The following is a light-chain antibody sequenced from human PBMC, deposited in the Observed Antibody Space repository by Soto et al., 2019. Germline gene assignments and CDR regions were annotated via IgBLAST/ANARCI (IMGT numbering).Light chain of an antibody. CDR2: DAS. CDR1: QSVSSY. V-gene: IGKV3-11*01. Sequence: EIVLTQSPATLSLSPGERATLSCRASQSVSSYLAWYQQKPGQAPRLLIYDASNRATGIPARFSGSGSGTDFTLTISSLEPEDCAVYYCQQRSKWPLTFDGGTKVEIK. CDR3: QQRSKWPLT. J-gene: IGKJ4*01.